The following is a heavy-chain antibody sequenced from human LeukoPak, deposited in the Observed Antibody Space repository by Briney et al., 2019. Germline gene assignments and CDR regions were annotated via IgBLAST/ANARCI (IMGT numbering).Heavy chain of an antibody. CDR2: IGTAGDT. Sequence: GGSLRLSCAASGFTFSSYDMPWVRQPTGKGLEWVSTIGTAGDTYYPGSVKGRFTISRENAKNSLYLQMNSLRAGDAAVYYCARSRDGYNLWYFDLWGRGTLVTVSS. CDR3: ARSRDGYNLWYFDL. CDR1: GFTFSSYD. D-gene: IGHD5-24*01. J-gene: IGHJ2*01. V-gene: IGHV3-13*01.